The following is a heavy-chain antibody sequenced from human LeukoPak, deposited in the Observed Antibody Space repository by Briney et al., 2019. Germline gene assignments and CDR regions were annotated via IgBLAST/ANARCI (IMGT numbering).Heavy chain of an antibody. CDR3: ARGGLEYCSGGRCHGNFDY. J-gene: IGHJ4*02. V-gene: IGHV3-74*01. CDR2: INSDGSST. CDR1: GFTFSSYW. Sequence: PGGSLRLSCAASGFTFSSYWMHWVRQGPGKGLVWVSRINSDGSSTSYADSVKGRFTISRDNAKNTLYLQMNSLRAEDTVVYYCARGGLEYCSGGRCHGNFDYWGQGTLATVSS. D-gene: IGHD2-15*01.